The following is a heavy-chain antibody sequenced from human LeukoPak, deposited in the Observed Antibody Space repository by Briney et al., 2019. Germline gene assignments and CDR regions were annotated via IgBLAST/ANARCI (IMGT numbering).Heavy chain of an antibody. Sequence: SETLSLTCSVSGGSIISSNYYWGWIRQPPGKGLEWIGSIYQSGSGSSYYNPSLKSRVTISGDTSKNQFFLRLSSVTAADTAVYYSASTLRFLPYRRFDYWGQGTLVTAPS. CDR3: ASTLRFLPYRRFDY. J-gene: IGHJ4*02. D-gene: IGHD3-3*01. CDR1: GGSIISSNYY. CDR2: IYQSGSGSS. V-gene: IGHV4-39*01.